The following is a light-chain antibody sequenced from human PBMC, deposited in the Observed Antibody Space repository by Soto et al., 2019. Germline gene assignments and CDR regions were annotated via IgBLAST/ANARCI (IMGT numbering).Light chain of an antibody. CDR3: QQYYDWPTIT. CDR1: ESVRSN. V-gene: IGKV3-15*01. Sequence: EIVMTQSPATLSVPPGVRATLSCRASESVRSNLAWYQQKPGQAPRLLIYGASIRAADIPARFSGSGSGTEFTLTISTLQSEDFAVYYCQQYYDWPTITFGQGTRLE. CDR2: GAS. J-gene: IGKJ5*01.